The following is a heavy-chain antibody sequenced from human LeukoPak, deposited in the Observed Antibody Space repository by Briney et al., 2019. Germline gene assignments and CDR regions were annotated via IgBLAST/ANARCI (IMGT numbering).Heavy chain of an antibody. CDR2: IYSGGST. CDR3: ARRAGAYSHPYDY. J-gene: IGHJ4*02. CDR1: GFTVSSNY. D-gene: IGHD4/OR15-4a*01. V-gene: IGHV3-53*01. Sequence: PGGSLRLSCAASGFTVSSNYMSWVRQAPGKGLEWVSVIYSGGSTYYADSVKGRFTISRDNSKDTLYLQMNSLRAEDTAVYYCARRAGAYSHPYDYWGQGTLVTVSS.